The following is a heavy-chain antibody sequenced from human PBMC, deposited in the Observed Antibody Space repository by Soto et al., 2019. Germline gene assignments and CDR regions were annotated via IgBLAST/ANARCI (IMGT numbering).Heavy chain of an antibody. V-gene: IGHV2-5*02. D-gene: IGHD3-9*01. J-gene: IGHJ4*02. Sequence: QITLRESGPALVKPTQTLTLTCTFSGFSLNSRGVGVGWVRQPPGKALEWLAIVYWDDDKRYPPALRSRLSIRKDTPKNQVVLTLTNTDPVDTATYYCVHRGPVDETGMGFDFWGQGSLVTVSS. CDR1: GFSLNSRGVG. CDR3: VHRGPVDETGMGFDF. CDR2: VYWDDDK.